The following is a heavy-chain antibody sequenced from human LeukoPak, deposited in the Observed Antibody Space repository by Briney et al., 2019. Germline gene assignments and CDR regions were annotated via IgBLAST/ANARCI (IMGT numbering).Heavy chain of an antibody. CDR2: ISSNSTYI. D-gene: IGHD6-13*01. Sequence: GGSLRLSCAASAFNFSTYSMNWVRQAPGKGLEWVSSISSNSTYIYYADSVKGRFTISRDNAKNSLSLEMNSLRAEDTAVYYCARSGAGAAAAPYFDYWGQGTLVTVSS. V-gene: IGHV3-21*01. J-gene: IGHJ4*02. CDR3: ARSGAGAAAAPYFDY. CDR1: AFNFSTYS.